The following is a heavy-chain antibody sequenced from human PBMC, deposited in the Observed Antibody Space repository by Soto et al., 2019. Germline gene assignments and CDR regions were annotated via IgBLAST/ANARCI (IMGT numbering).Heavy chain of an antibody. CDR3: SRDATTGYSAAGDY. Sequence: CAASGFTFSSYWMHWVRQSPGKGLMWVSRINNDGSSRSYADSVKGRFTISRDNAKNTLYLQVNSLRAEDTAVYYCSRDATTGYSAAGDYWGQGTLVTVSS. D-gene: IGHD1-26*01. V-gene: IGHV3-74*01. CDR2: INNDGSSR. CDR1: GFTFSSYW. J-gene: IGHJ4*02.